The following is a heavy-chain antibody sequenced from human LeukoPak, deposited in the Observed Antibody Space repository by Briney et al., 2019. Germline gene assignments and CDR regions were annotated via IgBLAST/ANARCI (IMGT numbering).Heavy chain of an antibody. J-gene: IGHJ4*02. CDR3: AKGGSSGSFDY. CDR2: ISDDGSDK. Sequence: GGSLRLSCADSGFTFSRYAMHWVRQAPGKGLEWVAVISDDGSDKYYANSVKGRFTIYRDNSKDTLYLQMNGLRAEDTAVYYCAKGGSSGSFDYWGQGALVTVSS. V-gene: IGHV3-30-3*01. CDR1: GFTFSRYA. D-gene: IGHD6-19*01.